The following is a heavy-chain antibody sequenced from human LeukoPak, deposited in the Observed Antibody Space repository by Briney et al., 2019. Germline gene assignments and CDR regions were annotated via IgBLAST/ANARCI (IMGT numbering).Heavy chain of an antibody. Sequence: PGRSLRLSCSASGFSFGDYAMSWVRQAPGGGLEWVGFIRSKPYGKTTEYAASAKGRFTISRDDSKNIVYLQMNSLKVEDTALYYCTRNRGIATAGILQAPHDYWGQGTHVTVSS. CDR2: IRSKPYGKTT. V-gene: IGHV3-49*04. D-gene: IGHD6-13*01. J-gene: IGHJ4*02. CDR3: TRNRGIATAGILQAPHDY. CDR1: GFSFGDYA.